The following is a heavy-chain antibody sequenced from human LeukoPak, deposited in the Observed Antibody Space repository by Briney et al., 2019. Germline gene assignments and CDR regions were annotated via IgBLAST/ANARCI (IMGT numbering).Heavy chain of an antibody. CDR2: INPSGSST. CDR1: GYTFTNYY. CDR3: ARHDLGGSSPFDY. V-gene: IGHV1-46*01. D-gene: IGHD2-15*01. J-gene: IGHJ4*02. Sequence: GASVKVFCTTFGYTFTNYYMHWVRQAPGQGLEWMGIINPSGSSTTYAQKFQGRVTMTRDTSTSTDFMELSSLRSEDTAVYYCARHDLGGSSPFDYWGEGNLVTVSS.